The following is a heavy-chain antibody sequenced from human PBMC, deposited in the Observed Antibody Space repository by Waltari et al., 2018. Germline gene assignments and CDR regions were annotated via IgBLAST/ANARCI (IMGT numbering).Heavy chain of an antibody. Sequence: EVQLVQSGAEVKKPGESLKISCKGSGYSFTSYWIGWVRQMPGKGLEWMGIIYPGDSGTRYSPSFQGQVTISADKSISTAYLQWSSLKASDTAMYYCARSIVVVAATPGYYYMDVWGKGTTVTVSS. CDR1: GYSFTSYW. CDR2: IYPGDSGT. J-gene: IGHJ6*03. CDR3: ARSIVVVAATPGYYYMDV. V-gene: IGHV5-51*01. D-gene: IGHD2-15*01.